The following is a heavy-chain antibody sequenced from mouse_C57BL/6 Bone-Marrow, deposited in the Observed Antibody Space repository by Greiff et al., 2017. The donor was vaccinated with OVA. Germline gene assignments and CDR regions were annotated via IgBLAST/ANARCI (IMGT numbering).Heavy chain of an antibody. J-gene: IGHJ2*01. CDR1: GYTFTEYT. Sequence: VQLQQSGAELVKPGASVKLSCKASGYTFTEYTIHWVKQRSGQGLEWIGWFYPGSGSIKYNEKFKDKATLTAGKSSSTVYMELSRLTSEDSSVYFCARHEVWVTGTGDYYFDYWGQGTTLTVSA. CDR3: ARHEVWVTGTGDYYFDY. D-gene: IGHD4-1*01. V-gene: IGHV1-62-2*01. CDR2: FYPGSGSI.